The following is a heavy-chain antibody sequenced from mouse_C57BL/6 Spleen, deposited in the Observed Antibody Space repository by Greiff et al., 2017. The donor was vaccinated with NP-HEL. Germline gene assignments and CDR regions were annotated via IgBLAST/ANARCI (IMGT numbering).Heavy chain of an antibody. CDR3: ARLVFDY. V-gene: IGHV5-4*01. J-gene: IGHJ2*01. CDR1: GFTFSSYA. Sequence: EVQGVESGGGLVKPGGSLKLSCAASGFTFSSYAMSWVRQTPEKRLEWVATISDGGSYTYYPDNVKGRFTISRDNAKNNLYLQMSHLKSEDTALYYCARLVFDYWGQGTTLTVSS. CDR2: ISDGGSYT.